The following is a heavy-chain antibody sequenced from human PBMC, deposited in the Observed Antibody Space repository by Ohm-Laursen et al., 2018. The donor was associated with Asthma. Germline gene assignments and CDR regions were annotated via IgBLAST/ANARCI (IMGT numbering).Heavy chain of an antibody. D-gene: IGHD5-24*01. CDR3: ARGNLEGLQ. V-gene: IGHV3-74*01. Sequence: SLRLSCTASGFTLGDYFMHWVRQGPGEGLLWISHIFPDGRRTNYADSVKGRFTISRDDAKNTLYLQMNSLRADDTAVYYCARGNLEGLQWGQGTLVTVSS. CDR2: IFPDGRRT. J-gene: IGHJ4*02. CDR1: GFTLGDYF.